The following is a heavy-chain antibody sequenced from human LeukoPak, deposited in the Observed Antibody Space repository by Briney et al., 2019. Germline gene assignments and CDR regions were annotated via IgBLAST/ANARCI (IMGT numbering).Heavy chain of an antibody. J-gene: IGHJ4*02. V-gene: IGHV3-30*14. CDR2: ISYDGSNK. Sequence: GRSLRLSCAASGFTFSSYAMHWVRQAPGKGLEWVAVISYDGSNKYYADSVKGRFTISKDNSKNTVYFQMNSLRVEDTAVYYCARLSTGYYFDYWGQGSLVTVSS. CDR1: GFTFSSYA. CDR3: ARLSTGYYFDY.